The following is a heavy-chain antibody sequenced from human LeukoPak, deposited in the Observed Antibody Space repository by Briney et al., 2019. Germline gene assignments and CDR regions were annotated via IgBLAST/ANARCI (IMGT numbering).Heavy chain of an antibody. J-gene: IGHJ5*02. CDR2: IRFDGTNN. CDR1: GFIFSDYG. D-gene: IGHD6-19*01. CDR3: ATAVAGTGGWFDP. V-gene: IGHV3-30*02. Sequence: TGGSLRLSCGVSGFIFSDYGMHWVRQAPGKGLEWVASIRFDGTNNYYADSVKGRFTISRDNSRNTLYLQMTSLRPEDTALYYCATAVAGTGGWFDPWGQGTLVTVSS.